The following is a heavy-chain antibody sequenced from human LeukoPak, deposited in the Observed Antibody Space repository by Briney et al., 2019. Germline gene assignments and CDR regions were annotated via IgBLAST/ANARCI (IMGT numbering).Heavy chain of an antibody. J-gene: IGHJ4*02. Sequence: ASVKVSCKASGYTFTSYYMHWVRQAPGQGLEWMGIINPSGGSTSYAQKFQGRVTMTRDKYTSTVYMELRSLRSEETAVYYCASEEDEQQLGSWGQGTLVTVSS. CDR3: ASEEDEQQLGS. CDR2: INPSGGST. D-gene: IGHD6-13*01. V-gene: IGHV1-46*03. CDR1: GYTFTSYY.